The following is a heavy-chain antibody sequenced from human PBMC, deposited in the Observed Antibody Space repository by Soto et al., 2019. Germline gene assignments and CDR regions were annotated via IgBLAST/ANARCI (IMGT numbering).Heavy chain of an antibody. CDR3: AREKRDLQSSGHQPSDY. CDR1: GGTFSSYA. V-gene: IGHV1-69*01. J-gene: IGHJ4*02. D-gene: IGHD6-19*01. CDR2: IIPIFGTA. Sequence: QVQLVQSGAEVKKPGSSVKVSCKASGGTFSSYAISWVRQAPGQGLEWMGGIIPIFGTANYAQKFQGRVTITADESTSTAYMELSSLRSEDTAGYYCAREKRDLQSSGHQPSDYWGQGTLVTVSS.